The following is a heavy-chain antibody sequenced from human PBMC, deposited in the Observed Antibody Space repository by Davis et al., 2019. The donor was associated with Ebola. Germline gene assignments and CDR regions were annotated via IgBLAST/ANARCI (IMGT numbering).Heavy chain of an antibody. CDR1: GFTFSSYS. CDR3: ARDLVVVVAATHGHYYGMDV. J-gene: IGHJ6*04. Sequence: GESLKISCAASGFTFSSYSMNWVRQAPGKGLEWLSYISSTSSTIYYADSVKGRFTVSRDNAKNSLYLQMNSLRAEDTAVYYCARDLVVVVAATHGHYYGMDVWGKGTTVTVSS. D-gene: IGHD2-15*01. CDR2: ISSTSSTI. V-gene: IGHV3-48*04.